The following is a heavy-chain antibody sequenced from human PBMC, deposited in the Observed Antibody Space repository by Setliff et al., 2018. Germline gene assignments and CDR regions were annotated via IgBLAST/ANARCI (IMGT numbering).Heavy chain of an antibody. J-gene: IGHJ4*01. V-gene: IGHV3-33*08. CDR1: GFTFSSYR. CDR3: ARDPGWKQFDY. CDR2: IWDDGGNK. Sequence: GGSLRLSCAASGFTFSSYRMHWVRQAPGKGLEWVAVIWDDGGNKYHADSVKGRFTISRDNSKNTLYLQMNSLRPEDTAVYYCARDPGWKQFDYWGQGILVTVSS. D-gene: IGHD6-19*01.